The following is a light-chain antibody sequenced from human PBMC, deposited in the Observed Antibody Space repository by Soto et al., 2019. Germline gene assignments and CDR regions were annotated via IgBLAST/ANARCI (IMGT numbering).Light chain of an antibody. V-gene: IGKV1-5*03. J-gene: IGKJ1*01. Sequence: QMTHSPSTLSASVGDRVTITCLASKSTSRYLDWYQQKPGKAPKLQIYQASSLENGVPSRFSGSGSGTEFSLTISSLQPDDFTTYYCQHNNSYSEAFGQGTKVDI. CDR2: QAS. CDR3: QHNNSYSEA. CDR1: KSTSRY.